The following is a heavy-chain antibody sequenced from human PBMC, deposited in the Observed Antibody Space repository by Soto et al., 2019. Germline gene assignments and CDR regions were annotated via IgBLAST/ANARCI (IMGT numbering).Heavy chain of an antibody. V-gene: IGHV3-30*18. J-gene: IGHJ5*02. CDR3: AKDSSVVAAGSGGWFDP. CDR1: GFSFSTYG. Sequence: QVQLVQSGGGVVQPGTSLRLSCAASGFSFSTYGMHWVRQAPGKGLEWVATISYDGGNEYYVDSAKGRFTVSRDNSKNKVYLTMNRQRPEDTAVYYCAKDSSVVAAGSGGWFDPWGQGTLVIVSS. CDR2: ISYDGGNE. D-gene: IGHD6-13*01.